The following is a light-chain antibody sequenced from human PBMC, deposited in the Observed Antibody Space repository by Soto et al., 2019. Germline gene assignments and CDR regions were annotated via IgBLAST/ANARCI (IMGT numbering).Light chain of an antibody. V-gene: IGLV7-46*01. Sequence: QAVVTQEPSLTVSPGGTVTLTCGSSTGAVTNGHYPYWFQQKPGQAPRTLIYDTTNRHSWTPARFSGSLLGGKDALTLSVAQPEDEAEYYCLLSYNGPYVFGTGTKVSVL. CDR3: LLSYNGPYV. CDR1: TGAVTNGHY. J-gene: IGLJ1*01. CDR2: DTT.